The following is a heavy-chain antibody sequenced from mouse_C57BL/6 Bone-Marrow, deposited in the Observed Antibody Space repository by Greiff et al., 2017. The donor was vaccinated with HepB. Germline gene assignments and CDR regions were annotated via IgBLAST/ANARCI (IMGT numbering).Heavy chain of an antibody. CDR3: TRDDAPWFAY. D-gene: IGHD2-3*01. CDR1: GYTFTDYE. CDR2: IDPETGGT. V-gene: IGHV1-15*01. J-gene: IGHJ3*01. Sequence: VQLQQSGAELVRPGASVTLSCKASGYTFTDYEMHWVKQTPVHGLEWIGAIDPETGGTAYNQKFKGKAILTADKSSSTAYMELRSLTSEDSAVYYCTRDDAPWFAYWGQGTLVTVSA.